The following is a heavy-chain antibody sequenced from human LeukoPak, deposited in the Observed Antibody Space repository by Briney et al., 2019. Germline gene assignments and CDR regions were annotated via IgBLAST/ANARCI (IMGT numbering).Heavy chain of an antibody. J-gene: IGHJ6*02. V-gene: IGHV3-7*01. CDR2: INQDGSEK. CDR3: ARYCGGDCYGMDV. CDR1: GFTFSSYW. Sequence: GGSLRLSCADSGFTFSSYWMSWVRQAPRKGLEWVANINQDGSEKHYVDSVKGRFTISRDNAKNSLYLQMNSLRAEDTAVYYCARYCGGDCYGMDVWGQGTTVTVSS. D-gene: IGHD2-21*01.